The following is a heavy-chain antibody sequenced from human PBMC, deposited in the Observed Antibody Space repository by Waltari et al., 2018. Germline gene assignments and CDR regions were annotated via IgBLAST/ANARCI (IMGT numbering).Heavy chain of an antibody. Sequence: QVQLQESGPGLVRPSETLSLTCTVSGASMSRYFWSWIRQPAGKGLEWIGRIYSDGGTNYNPSLKSRVTMSLDTSNNQFSLKLSAVTAADTAVYYCARAPRPMTTVTRYNDLDYYHYMDVWGKGTTVTVSS. CDR3: ARAPRPMTTVTRYNDLDYYHYMDV. V-gene: IGHV4-4*07. J-gene: IGHJ6*03. D-gene: IGHD4-17*01. CDR2: IYSDGGT. CDR1: GASMSRYF.